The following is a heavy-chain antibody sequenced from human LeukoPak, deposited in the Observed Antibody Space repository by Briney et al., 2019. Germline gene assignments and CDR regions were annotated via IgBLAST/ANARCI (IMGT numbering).Heavy chain of an antibody. CDR3: TKDHRSCVGTSCLLHQD. CDR2: INPNSGGT. CDR1: GYTFTGYY. Sequence: ASVKVSCKASGYTFTGYYMHWVRQAPGQGLEWMGRINPNSGGTNYAQKFQGRVTMTRDTSISTAYMELNSLRAEDTAVYYCTKDHRSCVGTSCLLHQDWGQGALVTVSS. J-gene: IGHJ4*02. D-gene: IGHD2-2*01. V-gene: IGHV1-2*06.